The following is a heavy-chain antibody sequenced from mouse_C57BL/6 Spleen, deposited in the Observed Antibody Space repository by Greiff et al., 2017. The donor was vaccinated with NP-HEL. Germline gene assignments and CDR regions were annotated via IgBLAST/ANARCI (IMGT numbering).Heavy chain of an antibody. J-gene: IGHJ2*01. Sequence: QVQLQQSGPELVKPGASVKISCKASGYAFSSSWMNWVKQRPGKGLEWIGRIYPGDGDTNYNGKFKGKATLTADKSSSTAYMQLSSLTSEDSAVYFCARAYYSNSFDYWGKGTTLTVSS. V-gene: IGHV1-82*01. CDR3: ARAYYSNSFDY. D-gene: IGHD2-5*01. CDR1: GYAFSSSW. CDR2: IYPGDGDT.